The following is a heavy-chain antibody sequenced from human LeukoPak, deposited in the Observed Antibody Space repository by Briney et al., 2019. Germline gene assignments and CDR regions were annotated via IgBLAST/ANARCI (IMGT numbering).Heavy chain of an antibody. V-gene: IGHV5-51*01. D-gene: IGHD2-15*01. CDR2: IYPADSDI. CDR3: ARQEYCSGASCYTWFDP. J-gene: IGHJ5*02. Sequence: GESLKISCKGSGYSINNYWIAWVRQMPGKGLEWMGTIYPADSDIRYSPSFQGQVTISADKSISTAYLQWNSLKASDTAMYYCARQEYCSGASCYTWFDPWGQGTLVTVSS. CDR1: GYSINNYW.